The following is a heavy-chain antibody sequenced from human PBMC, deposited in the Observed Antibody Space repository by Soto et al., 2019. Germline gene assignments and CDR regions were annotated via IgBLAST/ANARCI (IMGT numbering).Heavy chain of an antibody. V-gene: IGHV3-74*01. J-gene: IGHJ5*02. CDR3: ARDNGPGTCYTPS. CDR1: GLTFSSYW. Sequence: EEQLVESGGGLVQPGGSLRLSCAASGLTFSSYWMHWVRQAPGKGLVWVSRIKRDGSSTSYADSVEGRFTISRDNAKNTVYLQMNSLRGEDTAVYYCARDNGPGTCYTPSWGQGTLVTVSS. CDR2: IKRDGSST. D-gene: IGHD3-10*01.